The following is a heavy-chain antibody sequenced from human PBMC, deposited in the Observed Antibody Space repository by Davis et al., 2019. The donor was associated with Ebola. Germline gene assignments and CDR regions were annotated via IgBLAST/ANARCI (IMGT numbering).Heavy chain of an antibody. V-gene: IGHV4-34*01. Sequence: SETLSLTCTVSGGSISSYYWSWIRQPPGKGLEWIGEINHSGSTNYNPSLKSRVTISVDTSKNQFSLKLSSVTAADTAVYYCARAGGGYCSSTSCPMGWFDPWGQGTLVTVSS. CDR1: GGSISSYY. CDR2: INHSGST. J-gene: IGHJ5*02. CDR3: ARAGGGYCSSTSCPMGWFDP. D-gene: IGHD2-2*01.